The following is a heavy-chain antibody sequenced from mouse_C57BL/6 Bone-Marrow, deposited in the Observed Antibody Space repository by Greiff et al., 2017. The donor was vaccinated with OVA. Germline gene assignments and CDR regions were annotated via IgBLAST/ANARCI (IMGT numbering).Heavy chain of an antibody. J-gene: IGHJ4*01. D-gene: IGHD1-1*01. CDR2: IYPGDGDT. CDR3: ARWRLLRSFYAMDY. CDR1: GYAFSSSW. V-gene: IGHV1-82*01. Sequence: VQLQQSGPELVKPGASVKISCKASGYAFSSSWMNWVKQRPGKGLEWIGRIYPGDGDTNYNGKFKGKATLTADKSSSTAYMQLSSLTSEDSAVYFCARWRLLRSFYAMDYWGKGTSVTVSS.